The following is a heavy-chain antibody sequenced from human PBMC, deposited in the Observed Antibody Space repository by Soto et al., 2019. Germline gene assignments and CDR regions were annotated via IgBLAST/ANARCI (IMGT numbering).Heavy chain of an antibody. V-gene: IGHV4-34*01. CDR3: ARGRYSGSYPEDFQH. CDR2: INHSGST. CDR1: GGSFSGYY. D-gene: IGHD1-26*01. J-gene: IGHJ1*01. Sequence: AATQSLTCAVYGGSFSGYYWSWLRPQPGKGLEWIGEINHSGSTNYNPSLKSRVTISVDTSKNQFSLKLSSVTAADTAVYYCARGRYSGSYPEDFQHWVQGTLVIAPQ.